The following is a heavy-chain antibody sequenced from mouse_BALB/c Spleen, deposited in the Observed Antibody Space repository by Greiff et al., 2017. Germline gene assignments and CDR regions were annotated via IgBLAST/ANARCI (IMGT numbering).Heavy chain of an antibody. CDR2: IDPANGNT. CDR1: GFNIKDTY. J-gene: IGHJ4*01. D-gene: IGHD4-1*01. V-gene: IGHV14-3*02. Sequence: VHVKQSGAELVKPGASVKLSCTASGFNIKDTYMHWVKQRPEQGLEWIGRIDPANGNTKYDPKFQGKATITADTSSNTAYLQLSSLTSEDTAVYYCARANWDVGAMDYWGQGTSVTVSS. CDR3: ARANWDVGAMDY.